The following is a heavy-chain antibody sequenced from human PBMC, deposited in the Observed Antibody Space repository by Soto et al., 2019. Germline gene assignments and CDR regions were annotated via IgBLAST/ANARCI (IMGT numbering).Heavy chain of an antibody. Sequence: EASVKVSCKASGYTSSDYYIHWVRQAPGQGLEWMGWINPNSGGTKYAPKFQGGVTMTRDTSITTAYMELSRLRSGDTAVYYCAREPATAKPEGVDFWGQGTLVTVSS. D-gene: IGHD1-1*01. J-gene: IGHJ4*02. CDR2: INPNSGGT. V-gene: IGHV1-2*02. CDR1: GYTSSDYY. CDR3: AREPATAKPEGVDF.